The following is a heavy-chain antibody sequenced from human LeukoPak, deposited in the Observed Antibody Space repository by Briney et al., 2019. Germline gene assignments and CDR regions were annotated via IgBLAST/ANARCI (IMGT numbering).Heavy chain of an antibody. V-gene: IGHV3-33*06. Sequence: PGRSLRLSCAASGFTFSGYGMHWVRQAPGKGLEWVAVIWYDGSNKYYADSVKGRFTISRDNSKNTLYLQMNSLRAEDTAVYYCAKDLIAARHFDYWGQGTLVTVSS. CDR1: GFTFSGYG. D-gene: IGHD6-6*01. CDR2: IWYDGSNK. CDR3: AKDLIAARHFDY. J-gene: IGHJ4*02.